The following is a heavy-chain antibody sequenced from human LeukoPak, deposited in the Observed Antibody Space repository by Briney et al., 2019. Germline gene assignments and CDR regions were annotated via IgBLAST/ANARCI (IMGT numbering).Heavy chain of an antibody. CDR1: GFTFSDHY. J-gene: IGHJ5*02. V-gene: IGHV3-11*01. CDR3: ARGAGPLFHL. D-gene: IGHD1-14*01. Sequence: GGSLRLSCAASGFTFSDHYMSWIRQAPGKGLEWLSYIGSGGSIRHYADSVKRRFTISRDNAKNSHYLQMNRLSAEETPVNYCARGAGPLFHLWGQGTLLTVSS. CDR2: IGSGGSIR.